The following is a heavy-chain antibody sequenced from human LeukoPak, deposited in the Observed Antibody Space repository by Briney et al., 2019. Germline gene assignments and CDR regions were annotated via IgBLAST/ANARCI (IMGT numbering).Heavy chain of an antibody. D-gene: IGHD2-2*01. Sequence: GGSLRLSCAASGFTFSDYYMSWIRQAPGKGLEWVSYISSSGSTIYYADSVKGRFTISRDNAKNSLYLQMNSLRAGDTAVYYCAKVSRFAVVPAAMLDYWGQGIQVTVSS. V-gene: IGHV3-11*04. CDR1: GFTFSDYY. CDR2: ISSSGSTI. CDR3: AKVSRFAVVPAAMLDY. J-gene: IGHJ4*02.